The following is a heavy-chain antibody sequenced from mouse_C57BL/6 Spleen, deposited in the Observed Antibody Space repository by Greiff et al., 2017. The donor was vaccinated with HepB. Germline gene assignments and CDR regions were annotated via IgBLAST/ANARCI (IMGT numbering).Heavy chain of an antibody. CDR2: ISSGGDYI. Sequence: EVKLVESGEGLVKPGGSLKLSCAASGFTFSSYAMSWVRQTPEKRLEWVAYISSGGDYIYYADTVKGRFTISRDNARNTLYLQMSSLKSEDTAMYYCTRDRGYGNYPYWYFDVWGTGTTVTVSS. D-gene: IGHD2-1*01. V-gene: IGHV5-9-1*02. CDR3: TRDRGYGNYPYWYFDV. CDR1: GFTFSSYA. J-gene: IGHJ1*03.